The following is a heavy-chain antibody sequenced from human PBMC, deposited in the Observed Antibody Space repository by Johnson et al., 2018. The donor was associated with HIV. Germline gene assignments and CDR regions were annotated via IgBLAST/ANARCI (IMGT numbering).Heavy chain of an antibody. CDR2: INSDESSI. Sequence: VQLVESGGGLVQPGGSLRLSCEVSGFTFSRYWMHWVRQAPGKGLVWVSGINSDESSINYADSVKGRFTISRDNAKNTLYLQMNSLRAEDTALYYCAKDGHSSGWEGGAFDIWGQGTMVTVSS. CDR3: AKDGHSSGWEGGAFDI. D-gene: IGHD6-19*01. CDR1: GFTFSRYW. J-gene: IGHJ3*02. V-gene: IGHV3-74*01.